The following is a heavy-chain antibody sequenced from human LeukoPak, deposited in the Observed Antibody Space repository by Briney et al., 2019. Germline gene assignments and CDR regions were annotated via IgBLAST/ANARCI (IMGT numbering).Heavy chain of an antibody. V-gene: IGHV3-66*02. J-gene: IGHJ4*02. CDR3: AKDLRSYSNFYYFDY. CDR1: EFTVDDTY. Sequence: GGSLRLSCAASEFTVDDTYMSWVRQAPGKGLEWVSVVYSGGRTFYADSVKGRFTISRDNSKNTVYLQMNSLRADDTAVYYCAKDLRSYSNFYYFDYWGQGTLVTVSS. D-gene: IGHD4-11*01. CDR2: VYSGGRT.